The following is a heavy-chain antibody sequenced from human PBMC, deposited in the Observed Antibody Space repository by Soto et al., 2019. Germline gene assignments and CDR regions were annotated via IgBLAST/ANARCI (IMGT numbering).Heavy chain of an antibody. CDR3: ASCYGDYEFPCEY. V-gene: IGHV3-48*02. J-gene: IGHJ4*02. CDR1: GYDFRTYS. Sequence: LRLSCRASGYDFRTYSMNWVRQAPGQGLEWIAYMSSTSNIAYYVDSVNGRFTTSRDNDKNSLYLQMNSLRDEDTAVYYCASCYGDYEFPCEYWGQGTLVTVSS. CDR2: MSSTSNIA. D-gene: IGHD4-17*01.